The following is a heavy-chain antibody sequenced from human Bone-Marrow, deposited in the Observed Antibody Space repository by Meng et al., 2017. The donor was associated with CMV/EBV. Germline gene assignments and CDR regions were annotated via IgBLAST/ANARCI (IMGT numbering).Heavy chain of an antibody. CDR3: ARGDPGWGSSSWFYYYYGKDV. Sequence: ASVKVSCKASGYTFTSYDINWVRQATGQGLEWMGWMNPNSGNTGYAQKVQGRVTITRNTSISTAYMELSSLRSEDTAVYYRARGDPGWGSSSWFYYYYGKDVWGQGTTVTVSS. CDR2: MNPNSGNT. CDR1: GYTFTSYD. D-gene: IGHD6-13*01. J-gene: IGHJ6*02. V-gene: IGHV1-8*03.